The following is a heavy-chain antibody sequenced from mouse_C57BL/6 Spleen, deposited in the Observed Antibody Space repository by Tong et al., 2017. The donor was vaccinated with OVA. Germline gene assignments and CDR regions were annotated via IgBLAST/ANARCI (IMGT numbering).Heavy chain of an antibody. CDR2: IYPGNSDT. D-gene: IGHD4-1*01. V-gene: IGHV1-5*01. J-gene: IGHJ3*01. CDR1: GYTFTSYW. Sequence: EVQLQESGTVLARPGASVKMSCKASGYTFTSYWMHWVKQRPGQGLEWIGAIYPGNSDTSYNQKFKGKAKLTAVTSTRTGYMELSSLTNEDSAVYYCTRSDWEGFAYWGQGTLVTVSA. CDR3: TRSDWEGFAY.